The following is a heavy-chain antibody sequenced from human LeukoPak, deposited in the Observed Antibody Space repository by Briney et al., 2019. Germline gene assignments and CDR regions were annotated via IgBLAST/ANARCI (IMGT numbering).Heavy chain of an antibody. Sequence: ASVKVSCKASGYTFTSYAMNWVRQAPGQGLEWMGWINTNTGNPTYAQGFTGRFVFSLDTSVSTAYLQISSLKAEDTAVYYCARGMTTVIQDAFDIWGQGTMVTVSS. CDR3: ARGMTTVIQDAFDI. V-gene: IGHV7-4-1*02. CDR1: GYTFTSYA. D-gene: IGHD4-17*01. J-gene: IGHJ3*02. CDR2: INTNTGNP.